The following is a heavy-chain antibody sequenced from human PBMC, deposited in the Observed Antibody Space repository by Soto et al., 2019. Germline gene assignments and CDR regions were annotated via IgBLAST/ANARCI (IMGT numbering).Heavy chain of an antibody. J-gene: IGHJ4*02. Sequence: GGSLRLSCAASGFTFSSYAMTWVRQASGKGLEWVSGISGSAGSTYYADSVKGRFTISRDNSKNTLYLQMNSLRAEDTAVYYCAKNPSGTLPANRPIDCWGKGTLVTVSS. V-gene: IGHV3-23*01. CDR1: GFTFSSYA. CDR3: AKNPSGTLPANRPIDC. CDR2: ISGSAGST. D-gene: IGHD1-26*01.